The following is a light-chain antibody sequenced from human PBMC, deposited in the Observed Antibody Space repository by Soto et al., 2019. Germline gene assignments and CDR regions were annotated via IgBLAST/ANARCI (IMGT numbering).Light chain of an antibody. Sequence: QSVLKQPPSVSGAPGPRVTISCTGSSSNIGAGYDVHWYQQLPGTAPKLLIYGNSIRPSGVPDRFSGSKSGTSASLAITGLQAEDEADYYCQSYDSSLSGVVFGGGTKVTVL. CDR1: SSNIGAGYD. V-gene: IGLV1-40*01. CDR2: GNS. J-gene: IGLJ2*01. CDR3: QSYDSSLSGVV.